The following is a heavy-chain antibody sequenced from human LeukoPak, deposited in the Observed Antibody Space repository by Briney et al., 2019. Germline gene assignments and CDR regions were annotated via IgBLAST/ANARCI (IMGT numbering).Heavy chain of an antibody. CDR2: IYYSGST. CDR1: GGSISSYY. D-gene: IGHD4-11*01. V-gene: IGHV4-59*08. CDR3: ASSNDYSNVIDY. Sequence: PSETLSLTSTVSGGSISSYYWSWIRQPPGKGLEWIGYIYYSGSTNYNPSLKSRVTISVDTSKNQFSLKLSSVTAADTAVYYCASSNDYSNVIDYWGQGTLVTVSS. J-gene: IGHJ4*02.